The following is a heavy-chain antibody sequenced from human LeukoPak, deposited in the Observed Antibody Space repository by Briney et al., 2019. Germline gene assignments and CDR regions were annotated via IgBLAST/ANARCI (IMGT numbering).Heavy chain of an antibody. J-gene: IGHJ4*02. CDR3: ARYSGYYGSGSYYNVTFDY. CDR2: INHSGST. CDR1: GGSFSGYY. D-gene: IGHD3-10*01. Sequence: SETLSLTCTVYGGSFSGYYWSWIPQPPGKGLEWIGEINHSGSTNYNPSLKSRVTISVDTSKNQFSLKLSSVTAADTAVYYCARYSGYYGSGSYYNVTFDYWGQGTLVTVSS. V-gene: IGHV4-34*01.